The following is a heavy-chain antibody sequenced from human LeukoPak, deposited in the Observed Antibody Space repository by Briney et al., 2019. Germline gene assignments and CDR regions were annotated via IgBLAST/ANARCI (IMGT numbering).Heavy chain of an antibody. J-gene: IGHJ3*02. CDR3: ARPCSGGSCYSSYDAFDI. V-gene: IGHV5-51*01. Sequence: GESLKISCKGSGYSFTSYWIGWVRQMPGKGLEWMGIIYPGDSDTRYGPSFQGQVTISADKSISTAYLQWSSLKASDTAMYYCARPCSGGSCYSSYDAFDIWGQGTMVTVSS. CDR1: GYSFTSYW. CDR2: IYPGDSDT. D-gene: IGHD2-15*01.